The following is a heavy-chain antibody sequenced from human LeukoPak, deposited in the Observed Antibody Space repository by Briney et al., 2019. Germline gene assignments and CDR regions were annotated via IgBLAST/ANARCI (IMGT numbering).Heavy chain of an antibody. CDR1: GFTVSSNY. CDR2: IYSGGST. D-gene: IGHD5-12*01. J-gene: IGHJ4*02. CDR3: TVSRGYSGYGGY. V-gene: IGHV3-66*01. Sequence: GGSLRLSCAASGFTVSSNYMSWVRQAPGKGLEWVSVIYSGGSTYYADSVKGRFTISRDDSKSIAYLQMNSLKTEDTAVYYCTVSRGYSGYGGYWGQGTLVTVSS.